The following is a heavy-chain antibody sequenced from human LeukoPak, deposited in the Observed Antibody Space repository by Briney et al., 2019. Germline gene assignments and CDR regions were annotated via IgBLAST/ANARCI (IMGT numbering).Heavy chain of an antibody. J-gene: IGHJ4*02. V-gene: IGHV4-61*01. CDR1: GGSISSSSYY. CDR3: ARGAPGGNDYGDY. CDR2: IFHSGST. Sequence: SETLSLTCTVSGGSISSSSYYWSWIRQPPGKGLEWIGYIFHSGSTNYNPSLKSRVTISVDTSKNQFSLKLSSVTAADTAVYYCARGAPGGNDYGDYWGQGTLVTVSS.